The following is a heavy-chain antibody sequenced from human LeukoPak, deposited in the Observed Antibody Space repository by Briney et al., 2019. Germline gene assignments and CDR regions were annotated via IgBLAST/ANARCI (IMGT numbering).Heavy chain of an antibody. CDR2: LSGTGSPT. Sequence: GGSLRLSCAASGFTFSSYAMSWVRQAPGKGLEWVSALSGTGSPTYYADSVKGRFTISRDNSKDTLYLLMNSLRAEDTAVYFCARGGYRAYYCDSSGPWGYWGQGTLVTVSS. CDR1: GFTFSSYA. V-gene: IGHV3-23*01. D-gene: IGHD3-22*01. J-gene: IGHJ4*02. CDR3: ARGGYRAYYCDSSGPWGY.